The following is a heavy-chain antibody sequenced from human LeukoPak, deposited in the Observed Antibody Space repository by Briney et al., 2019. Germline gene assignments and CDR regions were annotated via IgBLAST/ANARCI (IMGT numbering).Heavy chain of an antibody. CDR2: MNPNSGNT. CDR1: GYTFTSYD. V-gene: IGHV1-8*01. CDR3: VRVEDSSGWPWRWRAFDI. J-gene: IGHJ3*02. Sequence: GASVKVSCKASGYTFTSYDINWVRQATGQGLEWMGWMNPNSGNTDYAQKFQGRVTMTRNTSISTAYMELSSLRSEDTAVYYCVRVEDSSGWPWRWRAFDIWGQGTMVTVSS. D-gene: IGHD6-19*01.